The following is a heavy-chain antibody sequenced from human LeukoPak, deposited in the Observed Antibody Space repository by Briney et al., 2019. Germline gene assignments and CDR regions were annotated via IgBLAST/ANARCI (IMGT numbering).Heavy chain of an antibody. V-gene: IGHV4-39*07. Sequence: RTSETLSLTCTVSGGSINSNSYYWGWIRQPPGKGLEWIGSIYYSGSTYYNPSLKSRVTISVDTSKNQFSLKVNSVTAADTAVYYCARRFCANGVCYRSAFDIWGQGTMVTVSS. J-gene: IGHJ3*02. D-gene: IGHD2-8*01. CDR3: ARRFCANGVCYRSAFDI. CDR2: IYYSGST. CDR1: GGSINSNSYY.